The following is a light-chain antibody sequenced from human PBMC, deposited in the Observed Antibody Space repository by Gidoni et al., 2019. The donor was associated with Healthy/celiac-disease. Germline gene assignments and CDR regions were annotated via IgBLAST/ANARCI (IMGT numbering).Light chain of an antibody. J-gene: IGLJ3*02. V-gene: IGLV1-40*01. Sequence: QSVLTQPPSVSGAPGQRVTISGTGSSSNIGAGYDVHWYQQLPGTAPKLLIYGNSNRPSGVPDRFSGPKSGTSASLAITGLQAEDEADYYCQSYDSSLSGSWVFGGGTKLTVL. CDR3: QSYDSSLSGSWV. CDR1: SSNIGAGYD. CDR2: GNS.